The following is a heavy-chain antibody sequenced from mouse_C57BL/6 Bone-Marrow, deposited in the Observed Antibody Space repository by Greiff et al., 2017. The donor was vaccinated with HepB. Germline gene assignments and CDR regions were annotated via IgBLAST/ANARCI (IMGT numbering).Heavy chain of an antibody. CDR3: TNRITTVVVPWYLDV. J-gene: IGHJ1*03. V-gene: IGHV14-4*01. Sequence: EVQLQQSGAELVRPGASVKLSCTASGFNIKDDYMHWVKQRPEQGLEWIGWIDPENGDTEYASKFQGKATITADTSSNTAYLQRSSLTSEDTAVYYCTNRITTVVVPWYLDVWGTGTTVTVSS. CDR1: GFNIKDDY. D-gene: IGHD1-1*01. CDR2: IDPENGDT.